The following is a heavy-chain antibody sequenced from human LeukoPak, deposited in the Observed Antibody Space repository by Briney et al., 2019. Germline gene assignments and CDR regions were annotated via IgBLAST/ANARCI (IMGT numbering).Heavy chain of an antibody. CDR1: GGSISSYH. CDR3: ARHYCTSPSCYLYYFDY. V-gene: IGHV4-4*07. CDR2: ISPSGNT. J-gene: IGHJ4*02. D-gene: IGHD2-2*01. Sequence: SETLSLTCTVSGGSISSYHWNWIRQPAGMGLEWIGHISPSGNTNYNPSLKSRVTISVDKSKNQFSLKLTSVTAADTAVYYCARHYCTSPSCYLYYFDYWGQGTRVTVSS.